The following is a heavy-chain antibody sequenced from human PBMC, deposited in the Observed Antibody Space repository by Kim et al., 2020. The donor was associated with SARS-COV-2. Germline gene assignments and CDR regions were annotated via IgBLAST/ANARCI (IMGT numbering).Heavy chain of an antibody. D-gene: IGHD6-13*01. CDR2: IYTSGST. J-gene: IGHJ4*02. V-gene: IGHV4-4*07. CDR3: ARAGYSSRGPGVTAEPAFID. CDR1: GGSISSYY. Sequence: SETLSLTCTVSGGSISSYYWSWIRQPAGKGLEWIGRIYTSGSTNYNPSLKSRVTMSVDTSKNQFSLKLSSVTAADTAVYYCARAGYSSRGPGVTAEPAFIDWGQGTLVTVSS.